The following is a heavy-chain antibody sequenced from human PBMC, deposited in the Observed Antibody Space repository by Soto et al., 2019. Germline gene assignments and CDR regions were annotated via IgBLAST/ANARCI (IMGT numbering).Heavy chain of an antibody. CDR1: GYTFTGYY. V-gene: IGHV1-2*02. J-gene: IGHJ4*02. Sequence: ASVKVSCKASGYTFTGYYMHWVRQAPGQGLEWMGWINPNSGGTNYAQKFQGRVTMTRDTSISTAYMELSRLRSDDTAVYYCARVVYSSSASFDYWGQGTLVTVSS. CDR3: ARVVYSSSASFDY. CDR2: INPNSGGT. D-gene: IGHD6-6*01.